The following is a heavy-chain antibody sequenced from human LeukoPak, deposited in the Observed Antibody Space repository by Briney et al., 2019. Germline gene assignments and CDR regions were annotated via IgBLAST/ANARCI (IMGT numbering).Heavy chain of an antibody. CDR2: IRYDGSDK. CDR1: GFTFSSYD. D-gene: IGHD6-19*01. J-gene: IGHJ3*02. CDR3: AKDRGRVAGTGNAFDI. V-gene: IGHV3-30*02. Sequence: PGGSLRLSCAASGFTFSSYDIYWVRQAPGKGLEWVAFIRYDGSDKYYSDSVKGRFTISRDNSKNTLYLQMNSLRAEDTAVYYCAKDRGRVAGTGNAFDIWGQGTMVTVSS.